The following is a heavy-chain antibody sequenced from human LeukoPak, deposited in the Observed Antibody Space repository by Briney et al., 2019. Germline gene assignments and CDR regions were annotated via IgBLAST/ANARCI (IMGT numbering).Heavy chain of an antibody. J-gene: IGHJ4*02. Sequence: PSETLSLTCAVSGGSISSGGYSWSWIRQPPGKGLEWIGYIYRSGSTYYNPSLKSRVTISVDRSKNQFSLKLSSVTAADTAVYYCARIGTRSGYFDYWGQGTLVTVSS. CDR1: GGSISSGGYS. D-gene: IGHD1-1*01. V-gene: IGHV4-30-2*01. CDR2: IYRSGST. CDR3: ARIGTRSGYFDY.